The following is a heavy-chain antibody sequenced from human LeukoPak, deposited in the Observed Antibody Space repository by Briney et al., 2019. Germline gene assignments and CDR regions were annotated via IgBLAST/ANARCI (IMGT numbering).Heavy chain of an antibody. V-gene: IGHV3-9*01. J-gene: IGHJ4*02. D-gene: IGHD6-13*01. CDR2: ISWNSGSI. CDR3: AKTPGYSNPRGAYFDY. CDR1: GFTFDDYA. Sequence: PGGSLRLSCAASGFTFDDYAMHWVRQAPGKGLEWVSGISWNSGSIDYADSVKGRFTISRDNAKNSLYLHMNSLRAEDTALYYCAKTPGYSNPRGAYFDYWGQGTRVTVSS.